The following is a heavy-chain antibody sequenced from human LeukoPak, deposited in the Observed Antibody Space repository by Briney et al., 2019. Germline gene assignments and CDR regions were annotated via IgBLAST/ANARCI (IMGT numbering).Heavy chain of an antibody. Sequence: GASVKVSCKASGYTFTSYYMHWVRQAPGQGLEWMGWINPNSGVTNYAQKFQGRVTLTRDTPISTAYMEVSRLRSDDTAVYYCARAHMTTVTLGDYWGQGTLVTVSS. V-gene: IGHV1-2*02. CDR1: GYTFTSYY. CDR2: INPNSGVT. J-gene: IGHJ4*02. CDR3: ARAHMTTVTLGDY. D-gene: IGHD4-11*01.